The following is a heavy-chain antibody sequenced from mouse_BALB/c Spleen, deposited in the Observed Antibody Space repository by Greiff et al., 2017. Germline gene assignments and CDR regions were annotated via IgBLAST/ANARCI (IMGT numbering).Heavy chain of an antibody. CDR2: IDPSDSET. CDR3: ARNYRYDVGTWFAY. J-gene: IGHJ3*01. Sequence: QVQLQQPGAELVKPGAPVKLSCKASGYTFTSYWMNWVKQRPGRGLEWIGRIDPSDSETHYNQKFKDKATLTVDKSSSTAYIQLSSLTSEDSAVYYCARNYRYDVGTWFAYWGQGTLVTVSA. CDR1: GYTFTSYW. V-gene: IGHV1-69*02. D-gene: IGHD2-14*01.